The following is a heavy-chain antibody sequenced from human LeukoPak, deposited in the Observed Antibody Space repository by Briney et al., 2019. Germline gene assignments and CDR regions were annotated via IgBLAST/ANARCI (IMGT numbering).Heavy chain of an antibody. Sequence: GGSLRLSCAASGFTFSSYAMSWFRQAPGKGLEWVGFIRSKAYGGTTEYAASVKGRFTISRDDSKSIAYLQMNSLKTEDTAVYYCTRDPSTVVTPGDAFDIWGQGTMVTVSS. J-gene: IGHJ3*02. CDR2: IRSKAYGGTT. D-gene: IGHD4-23*01. CDR1: GFTFSSYA. CDR3: TRDPSTVVTPGDAFDI. V-gene: IGHV3-49*03.